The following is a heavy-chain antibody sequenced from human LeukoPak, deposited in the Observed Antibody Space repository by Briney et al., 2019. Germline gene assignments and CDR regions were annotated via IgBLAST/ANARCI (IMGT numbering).Heavy chain of an antibody. J-gene: IGHJ4*02. CDR2: MNLNNGNT. CDR1: GYTFTSYD. D-gene: IGHD3-22*01. V-gene: IGHV1-8*01. Sequence: ASVKVSFKSSGYTFTSYDINWVRQATGQGLEWMGWMNLNNGNTGYAQKFQVRGSMTRNTSISKASLELSSLRPEDTAFYYCAGSDPYYYDRSGYPKDEYWGQGTLVTVSS. CDR3: AGSDPYYYDRSGYPKDEY.